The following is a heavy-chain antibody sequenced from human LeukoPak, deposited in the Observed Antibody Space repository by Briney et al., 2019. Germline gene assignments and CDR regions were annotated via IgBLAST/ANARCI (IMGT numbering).Heavy chain of an antibody. CDR2: INHSGST. J-gene: IGHJ4*02. V-gene: IGHV4-34*01. D-gene: IGHD6-13*01. CDR1: GGSSSGYY. Sequence: PSETLSLTCAVYGGSSSGYYWSWIRQPPGKGLEWIGEINHSGSTNYNPSLKSRVTISVDKSKNQFSLKLSSVTAADTAVYYCARDTAAAGLFDYWGQGTLVTVSS. CDR3: ARDTAAAGLFDY.